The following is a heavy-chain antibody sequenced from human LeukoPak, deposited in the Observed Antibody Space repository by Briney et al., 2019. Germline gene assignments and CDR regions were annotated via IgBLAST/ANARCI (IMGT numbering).Heavy chain of an antibody. Sequence: GESLKISCAASGFTFSSYSMNWVRQAPGKGLEWVSSISSSSSYIYYADSVKGRFTISRDNAKNSLYLQMNSLRAEDTVVYYCARDFSRFDPWGQGTLVTVSS. CDR2: ISSSSSYI. CDR3: ARDFSRFDP. CDR1: GFTFSSYS. V-gene: IGHV3-21*01. J-gene: IGHJ5*02. D-gene: IGHD3-3*01.